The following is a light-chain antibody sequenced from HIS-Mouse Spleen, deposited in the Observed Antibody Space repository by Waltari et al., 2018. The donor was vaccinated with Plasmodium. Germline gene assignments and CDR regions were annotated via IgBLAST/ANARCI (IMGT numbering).Light chain of an antibody. V-gene: IGKV1-13*02. J-gene: IGKJ4*01. CDR3: QQFNSYPLT. CDR2: DAS. CDR1: QGISNA. Sequence: AIQLTQSPSSLSASVGTRVTFTCRASQGISNALVCYQQKPGKAPKLLIYDASSLESGVPSRFSGSGSGTDFTLTISSLQPEDFATYYCQQFNSYPLTFGGGTKVEIK.